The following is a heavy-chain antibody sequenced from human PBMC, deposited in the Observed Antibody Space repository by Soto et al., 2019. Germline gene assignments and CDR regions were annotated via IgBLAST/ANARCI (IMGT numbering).Heavy chain of an antibody. CDR3: ARGGGINSISWPLYY. J-gene: IGHJ4*02. V-gene: IGHV1-18*04. CDR1: GYTFTNYG. D-gene: IGHD6-13*01. CDR2: TSDYNGKT. Sequence: ASVKVSCKASGYTFTNYGISGVRQAPGQGLEWMGWTSDYNGKTNYAQKFQGRVTLTTDTSTSTAYMELRSLRSDDTAVYYCARGGGINSISWPLYYWGQGTLFTVSS.